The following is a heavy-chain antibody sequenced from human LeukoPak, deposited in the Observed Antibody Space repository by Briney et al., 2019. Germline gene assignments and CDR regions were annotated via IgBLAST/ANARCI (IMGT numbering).Heavy chain of an antibody. CDR3: TRDTGTTGEVKFDP. Sequence: SETLSLTCTVSGYSISSGYYWGWIRQPPGKGLEWIGSIYHSGRTFYNPSLKSRVTISVDTSKSQFSLNLMSVTAADTAVYYCTRDTGTTGEVKFDPWGQGTLVTVSS. V-gene: IGHV4-38-2*02. CDR1: GYSISSGYY. CDR2: IYHSGRT. D-gene: IGHD4-17*01. J-gene: IGHJ5*02.